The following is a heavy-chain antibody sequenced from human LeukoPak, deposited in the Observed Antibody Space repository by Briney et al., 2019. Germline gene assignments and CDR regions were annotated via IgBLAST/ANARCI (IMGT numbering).Heavy chain of an antibody. J-gene: IGHJ4*02. Sequence: GRSLRLPCAASGFTFSSYAMHWVRQAPGKGLEWVAVISYDGSNKYYADSVKGRFTISRDNSKNTLYLQMNSLRAEDTAVYYCARDHRGYCSSTSCPEGYWGQGTLVTVSS. V-gene: IGHV3-30-3*01. CDR3: ARDHRGYCSSTSCPEGY. CDR1: GFTFSSYA. D-gene: IGHD2-2*01. CDR2: ISYDGSNK.